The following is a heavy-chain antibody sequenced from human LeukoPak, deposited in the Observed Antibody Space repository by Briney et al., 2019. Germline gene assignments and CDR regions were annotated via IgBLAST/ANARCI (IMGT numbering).Heavy chain of an antibody. J-gene: IGHJ4*02. V-gene: IGHV3-53*01. Sequence: GGSLRLSCTVSGFTVSTNSMSWVRQAPGKGLEWVSFIYSDNTHYSDSVKGRFTISRDNSKNTLYLQMNSLRAEDTAVYYCARETDYYDSSVGFDYWGQGTLVTVSS. CDR1: GFTVSTNS. CDR2: IYSDNT. CDR3: ARETDYYDSSVGFDY. D-gene: IGHD3-22*01.